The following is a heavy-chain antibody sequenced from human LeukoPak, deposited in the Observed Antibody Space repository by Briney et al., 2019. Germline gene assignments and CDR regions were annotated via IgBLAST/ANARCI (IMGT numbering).Heavy chain of an antibody. CDR3: AKDHCSGTNCLQFDP. V-gene: IGHV3-30*02. D-gene: IGHD2-2*01. CDR2: IYSDGNTK. Sequence: GGSLGLSCAVSGFSLSNYGMHWIRQAPGEGLEWVTFIYSDGNTKHYADSVKGRFTISRDNSKNMLYLQMNSLRADDTAVYWCAKDHCSGTNCLQFDPWGQGTLVTVSS. J-gene: IGHJ5*02. CDR1: GFSLSNYG.